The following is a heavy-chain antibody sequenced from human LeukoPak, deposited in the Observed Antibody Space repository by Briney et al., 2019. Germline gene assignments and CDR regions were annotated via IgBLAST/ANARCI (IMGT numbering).Heavy chain of an antibody. J-gene: IGHJ4*02. Sequence: ASVKVSCKASGYSFTSCYMHWVRQAPGQGLEWMGIINPSGGGTSYAQTFQGRVTMTRDTSTSTVYMELSSLRSEHTAVYYCARESTVVPAAGYFDYWGQGTLVTVSS. CDR3: ARESTVVPAAGYFDY. V-gene: IGHV1-46*01. CDR2: INPSGGGT. CDR1: GYSFTSCY. D-gene: IGHD2-2*01.